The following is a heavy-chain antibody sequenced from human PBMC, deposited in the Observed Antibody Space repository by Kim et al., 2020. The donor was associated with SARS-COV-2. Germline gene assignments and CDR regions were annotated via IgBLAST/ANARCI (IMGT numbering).Heavy chain of an antibody. CDR1: GGSISSYY. CDR3: ASYSSSWSYFDY. D-gene: IGHD6-13*01. Sequence: SETLSLTCTVTGGSISSYYWSWIRQPPGKGLEWIGYMYYSGSTNYNPSLKSRGTISVDTSKNQFSLKLSSVTAADTDVYYCASYSSSWSYFDYWGQGTL. CDR2: MYYSGST. V-gene: IGHV4-59*08. J-gene: IGHJ4*02.